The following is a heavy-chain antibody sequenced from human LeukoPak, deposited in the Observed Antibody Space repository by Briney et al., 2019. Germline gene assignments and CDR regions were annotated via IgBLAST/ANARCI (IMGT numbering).Heavy chain of an antibody. CDR3: ARGLTYGSGRFFYYSMDV. CDR1: GPSFNAYY. J-gene: IGHJ6*03. Sequence: GDSVKVSCKASGPSFNAYYIHWVRQAPGQGLEWMGRIEAKSGGTHYPQKFQGRVTMTRDTSISTAYMELTRLGPDDTAVYFCARGLTYGSGRFFYYSMDVWGRGTTVIVSS. D-gene: IGHD3-10*01. CDR2: IEAKSGGT. V-gene: IGHV1-2*06.